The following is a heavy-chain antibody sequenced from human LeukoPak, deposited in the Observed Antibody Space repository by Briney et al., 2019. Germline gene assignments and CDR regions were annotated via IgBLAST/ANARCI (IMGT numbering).Heavy chain of an antibody. Sequence: GGSLRLSCAASGFTISSYWMSWVRQAPGKGLEWVANVNQDGSEKHYVDSVKGRFTISRDNAKNSLYLQMNSLRAEDTAVYYCAREWYFIISYWGQGTLVTVSS. CDR3: AREWYFIISY. D-gene: IGHD6-13*01. V-gene: IGHV3-7*04. CDR1: GFTISSYW. CDR2: VNQDGSEK. J-gene: IGHJ4*02.